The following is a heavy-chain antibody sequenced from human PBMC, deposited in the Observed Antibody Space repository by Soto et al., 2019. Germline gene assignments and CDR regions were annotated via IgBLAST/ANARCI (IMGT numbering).Heavy chain of an antibody. J-gene: IGHJ4*02. D-gene: IGHD3-3*01. CDR1: GGSISSGDYY. CDR2: IYYSGST. Sequence: SETLSLTCTVSGGSISSGDYYWSWIRQPPGKGLEWIGYIYYSGSTYYNPSLKSRITISVDTSKNQFSLKLSSVTAADTAIYYCARVDFYYYFDYWGQGTMVTVSS. V-gene: IGHV4-30-4*01. CDR3: ARVDFYYYFDY.